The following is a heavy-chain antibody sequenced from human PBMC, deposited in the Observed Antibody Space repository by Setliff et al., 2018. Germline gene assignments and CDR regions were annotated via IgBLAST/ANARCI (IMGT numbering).Heavy chain of an antibody. CDR2: IEQDGSQK. CDR3: ASVWGYCSSKNCYFDL. CDR1: GFRFSSFW. V-gene: IGHV3-7*01. Sequence: GGSLRLSCAASGFRFSSFWMGWVRQAPGKGLEWVANIEQDGSQKSYVDSVKGRFAISRDNAKNSLFLQMNSLRVEDTAVYYCASVWGYCSSKNCYFDLWGQGTLVTVSS. J-gene: IGHJ4*02. D-gene: IGHD2-2*01.